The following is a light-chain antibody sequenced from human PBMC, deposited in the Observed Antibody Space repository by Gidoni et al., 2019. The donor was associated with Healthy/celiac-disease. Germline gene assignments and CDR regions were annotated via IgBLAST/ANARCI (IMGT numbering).Light chain of an antibody. CDR1: QRVSSSY. CDR2: GAS. V-gene: IGKV3-20*01. Sequence: EIVFTQSHGSMSLSTGESATLSCSARQRVSSSYLAGYQQKTGQAPRLLIYGASSRATGIPDRFSGSGSGTDFTLTISRLEPEDFAVYYCQQYGSSPPGVAFGGGTKVEIK. J-gene: IGKJ4*01. CDR3: QQYGSSPPGVA.